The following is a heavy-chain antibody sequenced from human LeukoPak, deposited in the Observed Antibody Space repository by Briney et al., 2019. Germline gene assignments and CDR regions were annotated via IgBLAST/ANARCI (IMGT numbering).Heavy chain of an antibody. V-gene: IGHV3-72*01. J-gene: IGHJ4*02. D-gene: IGHD3-10*01. Sequence: GGSLRLSCVASGFTFSDHYMDWVRQAPGKGLEWVGRTRNKANSYTTDYAAAVKGRFTISRDDSKNSLYLQMNSLKTEDTAVYYCARMFGSGSYYNGDYWGQGTLVTVSS. CDR1: GFTFSDHY. CDR3: ARMFGSGSYYNGDY. CDR2: TRNKANSYTT.